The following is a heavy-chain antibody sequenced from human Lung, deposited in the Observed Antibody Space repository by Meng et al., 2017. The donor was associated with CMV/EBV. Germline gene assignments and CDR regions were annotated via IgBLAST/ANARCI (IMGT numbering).Heavy chain of an antibody. CDR3: ARAGYDSSGYYPQPFDY. CDR2: INAGNGNT. D-gene: IGHD3-22*01. Sequence: QVQLVQSGAEVKKPGXSVKVSCKASGYTFTSYAMHWVRQAPGQRLEWMGWINAGNGNTKYSQRFQGRVTITRDTSASTAYMELSSLRSEDTTVYYCARAGYDSSGYYPQPFDYWGQGTLVTVSS. J-gene: IGHJ4*02. V-gene: IGHV1-3*01. CDR1: GYTFTSYA.